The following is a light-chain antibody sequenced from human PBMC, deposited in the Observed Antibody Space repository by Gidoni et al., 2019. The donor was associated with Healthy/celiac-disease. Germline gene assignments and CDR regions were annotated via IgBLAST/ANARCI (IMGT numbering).Light chain of an antibody. CDR2: AAS. CDR3: QQSYSTPQIT. V-gene: IGKV1-39*01. J-gene: IGKJ3*01. CDR1: QSISSY. Sequence: DIQMTQSPSSLSASVGDRVTITGRASQSISSYLNWYQQKPGKAPKLLIYAASSLQSGVPSRFSGSGSGTDFTLTISSLQPEDFATYYCQQSYSTPQITFGPGTKVDIK.